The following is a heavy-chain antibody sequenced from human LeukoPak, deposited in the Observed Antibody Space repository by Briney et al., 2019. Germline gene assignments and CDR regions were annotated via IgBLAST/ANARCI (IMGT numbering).Heavy chain of an antibody. CDR1: GLIFSDYY. D-gene: IGHD2-2*02. CDR2: ISSRGSTI. J-gene: IGHJ6*03. CDR3: ARDVYCSSSSCYTNYYYYMDV. Sequence: GGSLRLSCAASGLIFSDYYMSWIRQAPGKGLEWVSFISSRGSTINYADSVKGRFTISRDNAKNSLYLQMNSLRAEDSAVYYCARDVYCSSSSCYTNYYYYMDVWGKGTTVTVSS. V-gene: IGHV3-11*01.